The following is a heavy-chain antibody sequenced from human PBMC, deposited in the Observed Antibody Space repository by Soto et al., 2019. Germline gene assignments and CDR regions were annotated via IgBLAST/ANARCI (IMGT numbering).Heavy chain of an antibody. CDR2: ISTILGIA. Sequence: QVQLVQSGAEVKKPGSSVKVSCKASGGTFSSYTISWVRQAPGQGLEWIGRISTILGIANYEQKFQGRVTITAHKSTSTAYMELSSLRSEDTAVYYCARGTDSGRYRGIDYWGQGTLVTVSS. J-gene: IGHJ4*02. V-gene: IGHV1-69*02. CDR3: ARGTDSGRYRGIDY. D-gene: IGHD3-10*01. CDR1: GGTFSSYT.